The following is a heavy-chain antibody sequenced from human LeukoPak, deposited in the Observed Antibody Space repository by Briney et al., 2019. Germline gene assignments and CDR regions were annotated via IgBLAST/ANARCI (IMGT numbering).Heavy chain of an antibody. CDR1: GFTFSSYS. V-gene: IGHV3-23*01. D-gene: IGHD4-23*01. CDR3: ARDLTPYYGGNSVGY. CDR2: ISGRGGSK. Sequence: QPGGSLRPSCAASGFTFSSYSMSLGRPAPGEGVEWVSAISGRGGSKYYADSVKGRFPISRDNGQNFLYLQMDSLKAAGPAGFLCARDLTPYYGGNSVGYWGQGTLVTASS. J-gene: IGHJ4*02.